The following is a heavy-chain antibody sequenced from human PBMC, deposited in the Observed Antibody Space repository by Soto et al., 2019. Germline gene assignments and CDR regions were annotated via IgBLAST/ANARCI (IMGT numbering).Heavy chain of an antibody. V-gene: IGHV3-72*01. CDR3: TRPSYYDSSGYNLNAFDF. D-gene: IGHD3-22*01. CDR2: IRNKAKSYTT. Sequence: EVQLVESGGALVQPGGSLRLSCAASGFTFSDHYMDWVRQAPGKGLEWVGRIRNKAKSYTTDYAASVKGRFTISRDDSKNSLYLQMNSLKTEDTAVYSCTRPSYYDSSGYNLNAFDFWGQGTMVTVSS. CDR1: GFTFSDHY. J-gene: IGHJ3*01.